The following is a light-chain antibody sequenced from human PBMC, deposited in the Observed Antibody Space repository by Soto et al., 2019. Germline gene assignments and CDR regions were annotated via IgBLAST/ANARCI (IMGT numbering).Light chain of an antibody. V-gene: IGLV2-14*03. Sequence: QSALTQPASVSGSPGQSITISCTRISSDVGGHNYVSWYQQHPGNAPTLLIYDVSNRPSGVSHRFSGSKTGNTASLTISGLQADDEADYYCTSYTRSDTLYVFGPGTQLTVL. CDR2: DVS. CDR3: TSYTRSDTLYV. J-gene: IGLJ1*01. CDR1: SSDVGGHNY.